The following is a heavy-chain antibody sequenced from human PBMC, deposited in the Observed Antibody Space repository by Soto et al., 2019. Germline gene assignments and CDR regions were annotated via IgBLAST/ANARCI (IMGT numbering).Heavy chain of an antibody. CDR3: AAVRPSVGDWYFAL. CDR2: IVVGSGNT. J-gene: IGHJ2*01. Sequence: GAPVKVSCQASGFTFISSAVQGVRQAPEQRLGGMGGIVVGSGNTNYAQKFQERATITRDMPTSTAYRELSSLRSEDTAVYFCAAVRPSVGDWYFALWGRGTLVTVSS. CDR1: GFTFISSA. D-gene: IGHD6-6*01. V-gene: IGHV1-58*01.